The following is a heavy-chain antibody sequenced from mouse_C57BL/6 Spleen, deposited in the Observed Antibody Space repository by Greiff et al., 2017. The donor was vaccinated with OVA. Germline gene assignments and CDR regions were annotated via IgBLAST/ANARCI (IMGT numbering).Heavy chain of an antibody. Sequence: QVPLQQSGAELVKPGASVKLSCKASGYTFPESTIPWVKPRSGQGLEWIGWFYPGSGSITSHEKFKNKDTLTADKSSSTVYMERSRWTSEDSAVYFGARHEDKGLDGYYWFAYWGQGTLVTVSA. CDR1: GYTFPEST. CDR3: ARHEDKGLDGYYWFAY. CDR2: FYPGSGSI. V-gene: IGHV1-62-2*01. D-gene: IGHD2-3*01. J-gene: IGHJ3*01.